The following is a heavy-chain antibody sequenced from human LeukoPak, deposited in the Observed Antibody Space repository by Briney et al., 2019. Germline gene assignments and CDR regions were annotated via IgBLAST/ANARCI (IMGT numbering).Heavy chain of an antibody. CDR3: AKNLTPDGDRFDS. J-gene: IGHJ5*01. V-gene: IGHV3-21*01. Sequence: GGSLRLSCAASGFTFSSSSMNWVRQAPGKGLEWVSSISSSGRYIYFADSMKGRFTISRDNAKNSVSLQMNSLRGEDTAVYYCAKNLTPDGDRFDSWGQGTLVIVSS. CDR1: GFTFSSSS. D-gene: IGHD4/OR15-4a*01. CDR2: ISSSGRYI.